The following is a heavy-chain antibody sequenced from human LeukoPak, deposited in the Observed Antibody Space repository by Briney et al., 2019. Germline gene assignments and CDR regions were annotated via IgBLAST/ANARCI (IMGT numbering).Heavy chain of an antibody. D-gene: IGHD3-22*01. V-gene: IGHV3-48*03. CDR2: ISSSGSTI. J-gene: IGHJ3*02. CDR1: GFTFSSYE. CDR3: AKSRASYYYDSSGFWAFDI. Sequence: GGSLRLSCAASGFTFSSYEMNWVRQAPGKGLEWVSYISSSGSTIYYADSVKGRFTISRDSSKNTLYLQMNSLRAEDTGVYYCAKSRASYYYDSSGFWAFDIWGQGTMVTVSS.